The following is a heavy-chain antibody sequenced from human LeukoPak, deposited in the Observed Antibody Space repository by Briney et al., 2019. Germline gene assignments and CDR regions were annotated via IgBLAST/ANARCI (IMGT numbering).Heavy chain of an antibody. D-gene: IGHD5-18*01. CDR3: ATIKRGSIFGYFDF. J-gene: IGHJ4*02. Sequence: KPSETLSLTCTVSGGSISSHYWSWIRQPPGKGLEWIAYLFDSVNTKDTPSLQSRLTLSADTSKTQFSLRLSSVAAADTAVYYCATIKRGSIFGYFDFWGQGIKVTVSS. CDR1: GGSISSHY. V-gene: IGHV4-59*11. CDR2: LFDSVNT.